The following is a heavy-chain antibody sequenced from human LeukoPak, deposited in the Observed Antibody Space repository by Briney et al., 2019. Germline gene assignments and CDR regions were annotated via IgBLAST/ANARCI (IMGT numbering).Heavy chain of an antibody. J-gene: IGHJ4*02. CDR1: GGSISSGGYY. CDR3: ARDDGNYFDY. CDR2: IYYSGST. V-gene: IGHV4-31*03. D-gene: IGHD4-17*01. Sequence: TSETLSLTCTVSGGSISSGGYYWSWIRQHPGKGLEWIGYIYYSGSTYYNPSLKSRVTISVDTSKNQFSLKLSSVTAADTAVYYCARDDGNYFDYWGQGTLVTVSS.